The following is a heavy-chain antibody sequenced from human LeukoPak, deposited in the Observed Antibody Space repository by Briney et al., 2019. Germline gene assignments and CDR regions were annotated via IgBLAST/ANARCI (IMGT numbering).Heavy chain of an antibody. CDR1: GGTFSNYA. Sequence: GASVKVSCKASGGTFSNYAISWVRQAPGQGLEWMGGIIPIFGTANYAQKFQGRVTITADESTSTAYMELSSLRSEDTAVYYCARGPDYYDSSGYDYYYMDVWGKGTTVTVSS. J-gene: IGHJ6*03. CDR2: IIPIFGTA. V-gene: IGHV1-69*13. CDR3: ARGPDYYDSSGYDYYYMDV. D-gene: IGHD3-22*01.